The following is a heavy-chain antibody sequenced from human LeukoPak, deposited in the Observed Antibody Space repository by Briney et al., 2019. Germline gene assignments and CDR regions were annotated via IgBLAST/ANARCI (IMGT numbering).Heavy chain of an antibody. V-gene: IGHV3-23*01. CDR3: AKDRWVYGLSPTMYY. D-gene: IGHD2-8*01. CDR2: ISGGGGST. J-gene: IGHJ4*02. Sequence: PGGSLRLSCAASGFTFSSYAMSWVRQAPGKGLEWVSAISGGGGSTYYADSVKGRFTISRDNSKNTLYLQMNSLRAEDTAVYYCAKDRWVYGLSPTMYYWGQGTLVTVSS. CDR1: GFTFSSYA.